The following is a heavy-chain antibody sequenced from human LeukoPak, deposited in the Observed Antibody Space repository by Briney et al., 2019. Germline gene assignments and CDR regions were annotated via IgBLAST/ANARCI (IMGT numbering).Heavy chain of an antibody. V-gene: IGHV3-33*01. CDR3: ARDYCSGGSCYSSKGNYFDY. CDR1: GFTFSTYG. CDR2: IWYDGSNK. D-gene: IGHD2-15*01. Sequence: PGGSLRLSGAPSGFTFSTYGMYWVRHAPGKGLEWVSDIWYDGSNKYYADSVKGRFTISRDNSKNTLYLQMNSLRAEDTAVYYCARDYCSGGSCYSSKGNYFDYWGQGTLVTVSS. J-gene: IGHJ4*02.